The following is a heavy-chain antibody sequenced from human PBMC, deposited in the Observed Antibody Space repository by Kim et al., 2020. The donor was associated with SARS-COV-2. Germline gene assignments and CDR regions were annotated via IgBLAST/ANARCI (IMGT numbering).Heavy chain of an antibody. Sequence: SETLSLTCTVSGGSISSSSYYWGWIRQPPGKGLEWIGSIYYSGSTYYNPSLKSRVTISVDTSKNQFSLKLSSVTAADTAVYYCARRGGIAAWFDPWGQGTLVTVSS. CDR1: GGSISSSSYY. CDR3: ARRGGIAAWFDP. J-gene: IGHJ5*02. D-gene: IGHD6-13*01. CDR2: IYYSGST. V-gene: IGHV4-39*01.